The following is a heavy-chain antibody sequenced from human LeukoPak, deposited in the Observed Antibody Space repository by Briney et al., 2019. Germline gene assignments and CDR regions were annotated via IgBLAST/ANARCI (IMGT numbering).Heavy chain of an antibody. CDR3: ARTHFDFWSGPSTGYLMDG. CDR1: GGSISSYY. V-gene: IGHV4-4*07. J-gene: IGHJ6*03. Sequence: PSDTLSLTCTVSGGSISSYYWSWIRQPAGKGLEWIGRIYTSGSTNYNPSLKSRVTMSVDMSKNQFSLKLSSVTAADTAVYYCARTHFDFWSGPSTGYLMDGRGKGTTVTVSS. D-gene: IGHD3-3*01. CDR2: IYTSGST.